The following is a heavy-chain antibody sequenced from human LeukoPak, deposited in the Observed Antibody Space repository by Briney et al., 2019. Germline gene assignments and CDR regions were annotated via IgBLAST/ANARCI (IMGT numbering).Heavy chain of an antibody. Sequence: PGGSLRLSCAASGFTFSSYAMSWVRQAPGKGLEWVSAISGSGGSTYYADSVKGRFTISRDNSKNTLYLQMNSLRAEDTALYYCAKDTYSSSWYGFDYWGQGTLVTVSS. V-gene: IGHV3-23*01. CDR1: GFTFSSYA. D-gene: IGHD6-13*01. CDR3: AKDTYSSSWYGFDY. CDR2: ISGSGGST. J-gene: IGHJ4*02.